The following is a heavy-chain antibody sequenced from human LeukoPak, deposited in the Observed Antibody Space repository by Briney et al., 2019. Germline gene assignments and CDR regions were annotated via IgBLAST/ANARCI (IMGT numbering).Heavy chain of an antibody. V-gene: IGHV3-23*01. Sequence: GGSLRLSCAASGFTFSSYAMSWVRQAPGKGLEWVSAISNSGGSTYYADSVKGRFTIFRDNSKNTLYLQMYSLRAEDTAVYYCAKDRDLRIVVYYDYWGQGTLVTISS. J-gene: IGHJ4*02. CDR3: AKDRDLRIVVYYDY. D-gene: IGHD2-2*01. CDR1: GFTFSSYA. CDR2: ISNSGGST.